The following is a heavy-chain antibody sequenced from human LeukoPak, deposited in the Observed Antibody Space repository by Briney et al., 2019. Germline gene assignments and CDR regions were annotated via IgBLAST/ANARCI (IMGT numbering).Heavy chain of an antibody. CDR2: IYYSGST. CDR1: GGSISSSSYY. Sequence: SEALSLTCTVSGGSISSSSYYWGWIRQPPGKGLEWIGSIYYSGSTYYNPSLKSRVTISVDTSKNQFSLKLSSVTAADTTVYYCARDFLPNIVGYAFDIWGQGTMVTVSS. D-gene: IGHD3-22*01. CDR3: ARDFLPNIVGYAFDI. V-gene: IGHV4-39*07. J-gene: IGHJ3*02.